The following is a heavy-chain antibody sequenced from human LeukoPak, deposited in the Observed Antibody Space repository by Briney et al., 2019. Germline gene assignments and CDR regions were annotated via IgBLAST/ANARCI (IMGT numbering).Heavy chain of an antibody. J-gene: IGHJ4*02. CDR2: ISYDGSNK. CDR1: GFTFSSYA. Sequence: GRSLRLSCAASGFTFSSYAIHWVRQAPGKGLEWVAVISYDGSNKYYADSVKGRFTISRDNSKNTLYLQMNSLRAEDTAVYYCARDPMATTELRDWGQGTLVTVSS. D-gene: IGHD1-7*01. V-gene: IGHV3-30-3*01. CDR3: ARDPMATTELRD.